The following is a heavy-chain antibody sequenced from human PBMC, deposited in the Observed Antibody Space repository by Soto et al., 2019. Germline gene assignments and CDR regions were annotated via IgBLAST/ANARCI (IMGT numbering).Heavy chain of an antibody. Sequence: GESLKISWKGSGYSFTIYWSDWVRQMHGKGLEWMGIIYPGDSDTRYSPSFQGQVTISADKSISTAYLQWSSLKASDTAMYYCARQMRLRFLEWSMGVWGQGTSVTVSS. V-gene: IGHV5-51*01. CDR2: IYPGDSDT. CDR3: ARQMRLRFLEWSMGV. CDR1: GYSFTIYW. J-gene: IGHJ6*01. D-gene: IGHD3-3*01.